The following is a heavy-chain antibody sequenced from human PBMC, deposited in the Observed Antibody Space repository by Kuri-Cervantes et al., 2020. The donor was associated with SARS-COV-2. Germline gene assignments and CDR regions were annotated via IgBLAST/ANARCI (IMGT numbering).Heavy chain of an antibody. V-gene: IGHV4-39*07. CDR2: IYYSGST. J-gene: IGHJ4*02. CDR1: GGSISSSSYY. CDR3: ARDPRVVSGTAHNDY. D-gene: IGHD2-2*01. Sequence: AETLSLTCTASGGSISSSSYYWGWIRQPPGKGLEWIGSIYYSGSTYYNPALKSRVIISVDTSKNQFSLKLSSVTAADTAVYYCARDPRVVSGTAHNDYWGQGTLVTVSS.